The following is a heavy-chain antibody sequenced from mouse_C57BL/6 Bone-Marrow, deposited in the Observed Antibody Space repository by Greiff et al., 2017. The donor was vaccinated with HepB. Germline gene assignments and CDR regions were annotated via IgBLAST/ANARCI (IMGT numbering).Heavy chain of an antibody. Sequence: VQLQQPGAELVKPGASVKLSCKASGYTFTSYWMQWVKQRPGQGLEWIGEIDPSDSYTNYNQKFKGKATLTVDPSSSTAYMQLSSLTSEDSAVYYWARLGYGSSRWYFDVWGTGTTVTVSS. V-gene: IGHV1-50*01. CDR3: ARLGYGSSRWYFDV. CDR2: IDPSDSYT. D-gene: IGHD1-1*01. CDR1: GYTFTSYW. J-gene: IGHJ1*03.